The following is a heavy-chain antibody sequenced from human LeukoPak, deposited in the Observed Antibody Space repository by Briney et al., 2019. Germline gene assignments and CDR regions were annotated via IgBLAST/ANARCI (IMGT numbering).Heavy chain of an antibody. CDR2: ISSSSNTI. J-gene: IGHJ5*02. CDR1: GFTFSSYG. CDR3: AREGYCSGGTCGFFDP. V-gene: IGHV3-48*02. Sequence: GRSLRLSCAASGFTFSSYGMHWVRQAPGKGLEWISYISSSSNTIYYADSVKGRFTISRDNGKSSLYLQMNSLRDEDTAVYYCAREGYCSGGTCGFFDPWGQGTLVTVSS. D-gene: IGHD2-15*01.